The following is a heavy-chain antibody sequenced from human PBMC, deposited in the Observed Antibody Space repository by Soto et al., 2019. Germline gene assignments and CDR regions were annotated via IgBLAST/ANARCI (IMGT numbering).Heavy chain of an antibody. Sequence: GASVKVSCKASGGTLSSYAISWVRQAPGQGLEWMGGIIPIFGTANYAQKFQGRVTITADESTSTAYMELSSLRSEDTAVYYCARAHSGSYYRHFDYWGQGTLVTVSS. J-gene: IGHJ4*02. CDR2: IIPIFGTA. CDR3: ARAHSGSYYRHFDY. D-gene: IGHD1-26*01. V-gene: IGHV1-69*13. CDR1: GGTLSSYA.